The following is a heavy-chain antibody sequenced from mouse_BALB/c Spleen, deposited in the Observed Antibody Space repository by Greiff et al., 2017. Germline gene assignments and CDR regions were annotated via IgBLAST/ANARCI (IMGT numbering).Heavy chain of an antibody. CDR1: GFNIKATY. D-gene: IGHD2-3*01. Sequence: EVQLQQSGAELVKPGASVKLSCTASGFNIKATYMHWVKQRPEQGLEWIGRIDPANGNTKYDPKFQGKATITADTSSNTAYLQLSSLTSEDTAGYDCPDGYYDYWGQGTTLTVSS. J-gene: IGHJ2*01. CDR2: IDPANGNT. V-gene: IGHV14-3*02. CDR3: PDGYYDY.